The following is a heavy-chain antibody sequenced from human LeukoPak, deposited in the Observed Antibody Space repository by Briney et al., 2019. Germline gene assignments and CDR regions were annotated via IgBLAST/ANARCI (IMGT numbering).Heavy chain of an antibody. D-gene: IGHD6-19*01. J-gene: IGHJ4*02. V-gene: IGHV3-30*04. CDR2: ISYDGSNK. Sequence: GGSLRLSCAASGFTFSSYAMHWVRQAPGKGLEWVAVISYDGSNKYYADSVKGRFTISRDNSENTLYLQMNSLRAEDTAVYYCARAPAGMYSSGWYSQNLDYWGQGTLVTVSS. CDR3: ARAPAGMYSSGWYSQNLDY. CDR1: GFTFSSYA.